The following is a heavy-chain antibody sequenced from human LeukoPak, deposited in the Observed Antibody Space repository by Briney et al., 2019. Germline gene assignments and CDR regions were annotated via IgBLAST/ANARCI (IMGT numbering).Heavy chain of an antibody. CDR3: ARSPEMCSSGYYYAIDY. CDR2: IIPIFGTA. Sequence: SVKVSCKASGGTFSSYAISWVRQAPGQGLEWMGGIIPIFGTANYAQKFQGRVTITTDESTSTAYMELSSLRSEDTAVYYCARSPEMCSSGYYYAIDYWGQGTLVTVSS. CDR1: GGTFSSYA. V-gene: IGHV1-69*05. D-gene: IGHD3-22*01. J-gene: IGHJ4*02.